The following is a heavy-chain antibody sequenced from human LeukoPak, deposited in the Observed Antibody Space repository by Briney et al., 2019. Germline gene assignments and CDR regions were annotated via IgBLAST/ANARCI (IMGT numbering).Heavy chain of an antibody. J-gene: IGHJ5*02. CDR3: ARADYDFWSGSSGWFDP. Sequence: GGSLRLSCAASGFTFSSYWMHWVRQAPGKGLVWVSRINSDGSSTSYADSVKGRFTISRDNAKNTLYLQMNSLRAEDTAVYYCARADYDFWSGSSGWFDPWGQGTLVTLSS. V-gene: IGHV3-74*01. CDR2: INSDGSST. D-gene: IGHD3-3*01. CDR1: GFTFSSYW.